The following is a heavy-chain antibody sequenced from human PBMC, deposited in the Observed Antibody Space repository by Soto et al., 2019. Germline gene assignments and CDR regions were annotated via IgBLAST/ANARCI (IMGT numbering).Heavy chain of an antibody. Sequence: GGSLRLSCAASGFTFSRYAMHWVRQAPGKGPEWVALISFDGSNKYSAGSVKGRFTISRDNSKNTLYLQMNSLRAEDTAVYFCARDGRTTVTSRGVWYFDLWGRGALVTVSS. D-gene: IGHD4-17*01. J-gene: IGHJ2*01. CDR1: GFTFSRYA. V-gene: IGHV3-30-3*01. CDR3: ARDGRTTVTSRGVWYFDL. CDR2: ISFDGSNK.